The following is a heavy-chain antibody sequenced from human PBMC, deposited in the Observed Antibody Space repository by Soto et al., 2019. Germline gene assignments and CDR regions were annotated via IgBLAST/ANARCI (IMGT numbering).Heavy chain of an antibody. CDR1: GYSISSGYY. CDR3: ARAGWVDTAMSSDYYYYGMDV. V-gene: IGHV4-38-2*01. J-gene: IGHJ6*02. D-gene: IGHD5-18*01. CDR2: IYHSGST. Sequence: PSETVSLTCAVSGYSISSGYYWGCIRQPPGKGLEWIGSIYHSGSTYYNPSLKSRVTISVDTSKNQFSLKLSSVTAADTAVYYCARAGWVDTAMSSDYYYYGMDVWGQGTTVTVSS.